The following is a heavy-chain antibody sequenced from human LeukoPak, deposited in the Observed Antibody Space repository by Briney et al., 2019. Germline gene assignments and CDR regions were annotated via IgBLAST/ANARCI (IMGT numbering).Heavy chain of an antibody. D-gene: IGHD1-26*01. CDR3: ARGGRVGATRQAFDI. Sequence: ASVKVSCKASGYTFTGYYMHWVRQAPGQGLEWMGRINPNSGGTNYAQKFQGRVTMTRDTSISTAYMELSRLRSDDTAVYYCARGGRVGATRQAFDIWGQGTMVTVS. V-gene: IGHV1-2*06. J-gene: IGHJ3*02. CDR2: INPNSGGT. CDR1: GYTFTGYY.